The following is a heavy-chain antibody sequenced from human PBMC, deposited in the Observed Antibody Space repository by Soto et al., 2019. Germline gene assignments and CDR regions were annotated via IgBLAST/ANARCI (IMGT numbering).Heavy chain of an antibody. V-gene: IGHV3-23*01. CDR2: ISGSGGST. CDR1: GFTFSSYA. D-gene: IGHD3-10*01. Sequence: GGSLRFSCAASGFTFSSYAMSWVRQAPGTGLEWVSGISGSGGSTNYADSVRGRFTISRDNSKNTLYLQASSLGAEDTAVYYCAKEQLTMVRGVIRTFDYWGQGALVTVSS. CDR3: AKEQLTMVRGVIRTFDY. J-gene: IGHJ4*02.